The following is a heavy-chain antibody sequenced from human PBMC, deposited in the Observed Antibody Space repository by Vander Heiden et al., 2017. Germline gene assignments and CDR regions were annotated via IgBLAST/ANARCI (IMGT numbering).Heavy chain of an antibody. J-gene: IGHJ6*02. CDR3: ARSPISTSSYYYYGMDV. CDR2: INPNSGGT. Sequence: QVQLVQSGAEVKKPGASVKVSCKASGYTFTGYYMHWVRQAPGQGLEWMGWINPNSGGTNYAQKFQGRVTMTRDTSISTAYMELSRLRSDDTAVYYCARSPISTSSYYYYGMDVWGQGTTVTVSS. D-gene: IGHD3-3*01. CDR1: GYTFTGYY. V-gene: IGHV1-2*02.